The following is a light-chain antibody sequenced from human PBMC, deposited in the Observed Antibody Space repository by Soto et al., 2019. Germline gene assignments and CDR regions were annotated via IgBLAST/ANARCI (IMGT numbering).Light chain of an antibody. CDR1: QSVNSW. J-gene: IGKJ4*02. CDR2: DAS. CDR3: RQYNSYHT. Sequence: DIQMTQSPSTLSAFVGDRVTITCRASQSVNSWLAWYQQRPGKAPKLLIYDASTLESGVPSRFSGSESGTEFTLPISSLQADDFATYYCRQYNSYHTFGGGTKVDLK. V-gene: IGKV1-5*01.